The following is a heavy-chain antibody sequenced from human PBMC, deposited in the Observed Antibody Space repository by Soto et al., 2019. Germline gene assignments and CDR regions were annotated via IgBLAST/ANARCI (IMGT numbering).Heavy chain of an antibody. V-gene: IGHV3-21*01. CDR2: ISSSSSYI. CDR3: ARGAQWELLSYFQH. Sequence: EVQLVESGGGLVKPGGSLRLSCAASGFTFSSYSMNWVRQAPGKGLEWVSSISSSSSYIYYADSVKGRFTISRDNAKNSLYLQMNSLRAVDTAVYYCARGAQWELLSYFQHWGQGTLVTVSS. D-gene: IGHD1-26*01. J-gene: IGHJ1*01. CDR1: GFTFSSYS.